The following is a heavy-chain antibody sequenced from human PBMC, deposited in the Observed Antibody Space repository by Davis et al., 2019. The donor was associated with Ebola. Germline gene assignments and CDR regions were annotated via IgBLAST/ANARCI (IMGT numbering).Heavy chain of an antibody. J-gene: IGHJ4*02. CDR1: GYTFTSYA. V-gene: IGHV1-46*01. D-gene: IGHD5-24*01. CDR3: ARDTGWLQLRD. Sequence: ASVKVSCKASGYTFTSYAMHWVRQAPGQGLEWMGIINPSGGSTSYAQKFQGRVTMTRDTSTSTVYMELSSLRSEDTVVYYCARDTGWLQLRDWGQGTLVTVSS. CDR2: INPSGGST.